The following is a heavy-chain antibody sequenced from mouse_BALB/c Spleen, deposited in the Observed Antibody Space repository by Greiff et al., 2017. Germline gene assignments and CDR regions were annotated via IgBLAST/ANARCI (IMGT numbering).Heavy chain of an antibody. Sequence: QVQLQQSGAELMKPGASVKISCKATGYTFSSYWIEWVKQRPGHGLEWIGEILPGSGSTNYNEKFKGKATFTADTSSNTAYMQLSSLTSEDSAVYYCAIGSSSFAYWGQGTLVTVSA. CDR1: GYTFSSYW. CDR3: AIGSSSFAY. D-gene: IGHD1-1*01. CDR2: ILPGSGST. J-gene: IGHJ3*01. V-gene: IGHV1-9*01.